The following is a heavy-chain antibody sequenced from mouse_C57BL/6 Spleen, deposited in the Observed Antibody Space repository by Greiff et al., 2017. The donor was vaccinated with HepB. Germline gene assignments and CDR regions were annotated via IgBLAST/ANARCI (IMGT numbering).Heavy chain of an antibody. V-gene: IGHV1-53*01. CDR2: INPSNGGT. J-gene: IGHJ3*01. CDR1: GYTFTSYW. D-gene: IGHD2-3*01. CDR3: APYDGYYDGFAY. Sequence: QVQLQQSGTELVKPGASVKLSCKASGYTFTSYWMHWVKQRPGQGLEWIGNINPSNGGTNYNEKFKSKATLTVDKSSSTAYMQLSSLTSEDSAVYYCAPYDGYYDGFAYWGQGTLVTVSA.